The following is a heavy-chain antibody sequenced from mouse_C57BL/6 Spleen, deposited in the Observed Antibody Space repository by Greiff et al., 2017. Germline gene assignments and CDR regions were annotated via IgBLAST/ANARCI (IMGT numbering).Heavy chain of an antibody. Sequence: DVQLQESGPGLVKPSHSLSLTCSVSGYSITSGYYRKWIRQFPGNKLEWMGYISYDGSNNYNPSLKNRTSITRDTSKNQFFLKLNSVTTEDSATYCGAREGYDYGFDYWGQGTTVTVSS. V-gene: IGHV3-6*01. CDR2: ISYDGSN. J-gene: IGHJ2*01. D-gene: IGHD2-4*01. CDR1: GYSITSGYY. CDR3: AREGYDYGFDY.